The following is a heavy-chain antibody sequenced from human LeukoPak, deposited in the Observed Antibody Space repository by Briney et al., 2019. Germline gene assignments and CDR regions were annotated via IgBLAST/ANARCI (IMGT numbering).Heavy chain of an antibody. CDR2: ISSSGSTI. CDR3: ARDSFYYDSSGPQG. J-gene: IGHJ4*02. CDR1: GFTVSSNY. D-gene: IGHD3-22*01. Sequence: GGSLRLSCAASGFTVSSNYMSWVRQAPGKGLEWVSYISSSGSTIYYADSVKGRFTISRDNAKNSLFLQMNSLRAEDTAVYYCARDSFYYDSSGPQGWGQGTLVTVSS. V-gene: IGHV3-11*04.